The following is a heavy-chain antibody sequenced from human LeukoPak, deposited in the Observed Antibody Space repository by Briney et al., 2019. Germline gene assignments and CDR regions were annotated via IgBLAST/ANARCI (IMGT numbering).Heavy chain of an antibody. CDR2: ISGSGGNT. CDR1: GFTFSSYA. D-gene: IGHD3-22*01. J-gene: IGHJ4*02. CDR3: ARGMSATSGYLELEY. Sequence: GGSLRLSCAASGFTFSSYAMSWVRQSPGKGLECFSAISGSGGNTYSADSVKGRCTISRDNSLQTLILHMNSLRAEDTAVYYCARGMSATSGYLELEYWGQGALVTVST. V-gene: IGHV3-23*01.